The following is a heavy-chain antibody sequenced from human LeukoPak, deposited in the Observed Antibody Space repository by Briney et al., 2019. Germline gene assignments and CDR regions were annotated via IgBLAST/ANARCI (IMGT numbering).Heavy chain of an antibody. CDR3: ARSRYGDYSP. CDR2: MNPNTGNT. J-gene: IGHJ5*02. Sequence: VASVKVSCKTSGYTFTNYDINWVRQASGQGLEWMGWMNPNTGNTGYAQKFQGRVTMTRDTSTSTAYMELRNLRSEDTAVYFCARSRYGDYSPWGQGTLVIVSS. D-gene: IGHD4-17*01. CDR1: GYTFTNYD. V-gene: IGHV1-8*01.